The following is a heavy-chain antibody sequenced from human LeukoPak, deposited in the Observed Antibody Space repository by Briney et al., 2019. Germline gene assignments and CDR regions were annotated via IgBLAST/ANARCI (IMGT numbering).Heavy chain of an antibody. J-gene: IGHJ3*02. CDR1: GGSISSYY. CDR3: ARGEYSYAAAFDI. D-gene: IGHD5-18*01. V-gene: IGHV4-59*01. Sequence: SETLSLTCTVSGGSISSYYWSWIRQPPGKGLEWIGYIYYSGSTNYNPSLKSRATISVDTSKNQFSLKLSSVTAADTAVYYCARGEYSYAAAFDIWGQGTMVTVSS. CDR2: IYYSGST.